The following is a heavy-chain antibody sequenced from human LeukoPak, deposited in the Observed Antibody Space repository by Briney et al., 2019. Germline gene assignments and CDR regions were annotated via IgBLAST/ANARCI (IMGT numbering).Heavy chain of an antibody. CDR2: IYYSGST. CDR1: GGSISTYY. V-gene: IGHV4-59*01. J-gene: IGHJ5*02. D-gene: IGHD4-17*01. CDR3: ARDGHGDYGSWFDP. Sequence: TSETLSLTCTVSGGSISTYYWSWVRQPPGKGLEWIGYIYYSGSTNYNPSLKSRVTISVDTSKNQFSLKLSSVTAADTAVYYCARDGHGDYGSWFDPWGQGTLVTVSS.